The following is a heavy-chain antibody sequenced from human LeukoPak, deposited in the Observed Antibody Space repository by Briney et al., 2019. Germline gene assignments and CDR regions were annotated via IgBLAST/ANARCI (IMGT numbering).Heavy chain of an antibody. V-gene: IGHV4-61*08. CDR3: AREGRYRYGYNEYHLYMDI. CDR1: GGSISSGGYS. J-gene: IGHJ6*03. D-gene: IGHD5-18*01. Sequence: SETLSLTCAVSGGSISSGGYSWSWIRQSPGKGLEWIGYIYYDGSTNYNPSLRGRVTISVDTPKNQFSLKLSSVTAAETAVYYCAREGRYRYGYNEYHLYMDIWGKGTTVTVSS. CDR2: IYYDGST.